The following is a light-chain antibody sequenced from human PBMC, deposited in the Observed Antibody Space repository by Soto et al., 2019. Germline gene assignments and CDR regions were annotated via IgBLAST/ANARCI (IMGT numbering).Light chain of an antibody. CDR2: KAS. CDR3: QQYQIDWT. CDR1: QTISSW. V-gene: IGKV1-5*03. Sequence: IQVTQSPSTLSGSVGDRVTITCRASQTISSWLAWYQQKPGKAPKLLIYKASTLKSGVPSRFSGSGSGTEFTLTISSLQPDDFATYYCQQYQIDWTFGQGTKVDIK. J-gene: IGKJ1*01.